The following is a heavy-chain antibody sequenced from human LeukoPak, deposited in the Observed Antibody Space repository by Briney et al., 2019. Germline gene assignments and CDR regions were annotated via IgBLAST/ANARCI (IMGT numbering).Heavy chain of an antibody. D-gene: IGHD3-16*01. CDR3: AKDQGGNYYDYMDV. Sequence: GGSLRLSCAASGFNFSNYNMNWVRQAPGKGLEWVSFISSSSTYIYYIDSVKGRFTISRDNAKNSLYLQMNSLRAEDTAVYYCAKDQGGNYYDYMDVWGEGTTVTVSS. J-gene: IGHJ6*03. CDR2: ISSSSTYI. V-gene: IGHV3-21*06. CDR1: GFNFSNYN.